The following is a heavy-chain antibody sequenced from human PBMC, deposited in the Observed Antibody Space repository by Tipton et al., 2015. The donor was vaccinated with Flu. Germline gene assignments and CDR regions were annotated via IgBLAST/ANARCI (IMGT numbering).Heavy chain of an antibody. CDR1: GGSISRSSYN. CDR3: ARLSYYDVDLKNFYFDY. J-gene: IGHJ4*02. Sequence: TLSLTCTDSGGSISRSSYNWGWIRQPPGKGLEWIASIYYSGRTYYNPSPKSRVTISADTSKSQFSLKLRSVTAADTAVYYCARLSYYDVDLKNFYFDYWGQGALVTVSS. D-gene: IGHD3-10*02. CDR2: IYYSGRT. V-gene: IGHV4-39*01.